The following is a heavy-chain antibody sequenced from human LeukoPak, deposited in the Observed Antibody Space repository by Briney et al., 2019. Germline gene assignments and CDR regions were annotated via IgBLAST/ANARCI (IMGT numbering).Heavy chain of an antibody. CDR1: GGSISSGYY. J-gene: IGHJ5*02. V-gene: IGHV4-38-2*02. CDR2: IYHSGNT. CDR3: ARGGYSSSWYEYNWFDP. D-gene: IGHD6-13*01. Sequence: PSETLSLTCTVSGGSISSGYYWGWIRQPPGKGLEWIGSIYHSGNTYYSPSLKSRVTISVDTSKNQFSLKLNSVTAADTAVYYCARGGYSSSWYEYNWFDPWGQGTLVTVSS.